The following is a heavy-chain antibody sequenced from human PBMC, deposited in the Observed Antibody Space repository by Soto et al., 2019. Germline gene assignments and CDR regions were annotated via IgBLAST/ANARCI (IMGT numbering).Heavy chain of an antibody. Sequence: LRLSCAASGFTFSSYAMHWVRQAPGKGLEWVAVISYDGSNKYYADSVKGRFTISRDNSKNTLYLQMNSLRAEDTAVYYCARDWGWGSSGWSSFAFGIWGQGTMFTVS. J-gene: IGHJ3*02. V-gene: IGHV3-30-3*01. CDR2: ISYDGSNK. D-gene: IGHD6-19*01. CDR3: ARDWGWGSSGWSSFAFGI. CDR1: GFTFSSYA.